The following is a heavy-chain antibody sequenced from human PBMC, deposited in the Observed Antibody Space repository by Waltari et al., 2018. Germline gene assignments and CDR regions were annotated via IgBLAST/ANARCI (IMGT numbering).Heavy chain of an antibody. J-gene: IGHJ4*02. Sequence: EVQVVESGGGLVQPGGYLRLSCAAAGLTFRSSWMTWVRQAPGKGLEWVANIKTDGSETYYVDSVKGRFTISRDNTKNSLYLQMSSLRAEDTAVYYCAIGGVETSWYWRYWGQGTLGTVSS. CDR1: GLTFRSSW. D-gene: IGHD6-13*01. V-gene: IGHV3-7*01. CDR3: AIGGVETSWYWRY. CDR2: IKTDGSET.